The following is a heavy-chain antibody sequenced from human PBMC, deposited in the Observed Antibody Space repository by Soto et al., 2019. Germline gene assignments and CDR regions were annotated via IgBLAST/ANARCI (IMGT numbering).Heavy chain of an antibody. CDR3: AKDWGYCSSSLVDY. CDR1: GFTFDDYT. V-gene: IGHV3-43*01. D-gene: IGHD6-6*01. Sequence: EVQLVESGGVVVQPGGSLRLSCAASGFTFDDYTMHWVRQAPGKGLEWVSLISWDGGSTYYADSVKGRFTISRDNSKNSLYLQMNSLRTEDTALYYCAKDWGYCSSSLVDYWGQGTLVTVSS. CDR2: ISWDGGST. J-gene: IGHJ4*02.